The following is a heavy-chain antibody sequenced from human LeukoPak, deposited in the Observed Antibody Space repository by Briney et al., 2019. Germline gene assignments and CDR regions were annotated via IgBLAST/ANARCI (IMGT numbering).Heavy chain of an antibody. CDR3: ATTYGGNSPTPTFDI. V-gene: IGHV4-59*08. CDR2: IYYSGST. J-gene: IGHJ3*02. Sequence: PSETLSLTCTVSGGSISSYYWSWIRQPPGKGLEWIGYIYYSGSTNYNPSLKSRVTISVDTSKNQFSLKLSSVTAADTAVYYCATTYGGNSPTPTFDIWGQGTMVTVSS. CDR1: GGSISSYY. D-gene: IGHD4-23*01.